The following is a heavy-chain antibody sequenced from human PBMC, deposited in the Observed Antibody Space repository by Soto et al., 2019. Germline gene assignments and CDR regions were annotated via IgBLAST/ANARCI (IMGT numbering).Heavy chain of an antibody. J-gene: IGHJ3*02. CDR3: ASLWLVLGEGAFDI. CDR1: GFTFSSYG. Sequence: GGSLRLSCAASGFTFSSYGMHWVRQAPGKGLEWVAGIWYDGSNKYYADSVKGRFTISRDNAKNTLYLQMNSLRAEDTAVYYCASLWLVLGEGAFDIWGQGTMVTVSS. V-gene: IGHV3-33*03. D-gene: IGHD6-19*01. CDR2: IWYDGSNK.